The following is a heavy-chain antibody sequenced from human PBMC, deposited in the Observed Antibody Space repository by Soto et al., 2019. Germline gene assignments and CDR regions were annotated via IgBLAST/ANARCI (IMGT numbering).Heavy chain of an antibody. CDR1: GGSISSGDSY. Sequence: QLQLQESGPGLVKPSQTLSLTCTVSGGSISSGDSYWTWLRQPPGKGLEWIGYIHFSGSTYYNPSLKSRVTVSVDTSTTQFSLKLSSVTAADTAVYYCARAGSLGYWYFDVWGRGPLVTVSS. D-gene: IGHD1-26*01. CDR3: ARAGSLGYWYFDV. V-gene: IGHV4-30-4*01. J-gene: IGHJ2*01. CDR2: IHFSGST.